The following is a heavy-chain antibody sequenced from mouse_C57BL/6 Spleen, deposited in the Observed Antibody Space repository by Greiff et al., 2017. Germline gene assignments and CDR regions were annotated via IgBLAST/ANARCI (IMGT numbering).Heavy chain of an antibody. D-gene: IGHD2-1*01. CDR3: ARFDYGNYGYYAMDY. J-gene: IGHJ4*01. V-gene: IGHV1-72*01. Sequence: QVQLQQPGAELVKPGASVKLSCKASGYTFTSYWMHWVKQRPGRGLEWIGRIDPNSGGTKYNEKFKSKATLTVDKPSSPAYMQLSSLTSEDSAVYDCARFDYGNYGYYAMDYWGQGTSVTVSS. CDR2: IDPNSGGT. CDR1: GYTFTSYW.